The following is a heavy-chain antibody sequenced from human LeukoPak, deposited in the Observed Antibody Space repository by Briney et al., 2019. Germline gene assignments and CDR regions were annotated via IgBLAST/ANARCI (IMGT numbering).Heavy chain of an antibody. Sequence: PSETLSLTCSVFDGSISNYYWSWLRQPPGKGLEWIGYAYYSGSTTYNPPLERRVTISVDTSKNQFSLKLTAVTAADTAVYYCARNSAVATSRSWFDPWGQGTLVTVSS. J-gene: IGHJ5*02. CDR1: DGSISNYY. CDR3: ARNSAVATSRSWFDP. CDR2: AYYSGST. D-gene: IGHD6-19*01. V-gene: IGHV4-59*08.